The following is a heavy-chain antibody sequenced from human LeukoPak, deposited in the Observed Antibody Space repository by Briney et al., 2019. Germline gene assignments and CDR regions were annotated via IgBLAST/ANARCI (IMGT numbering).Heavy chain of an antibody. CDR3: ARGRTGGTTGTGGGN. J-gene: IGHJ4*02. Sequence: KSGGSLRLSCAASGFTFSSYSMNWVRQAPGKGLEWVSSISSSSSYIYYADSVKGRFTISRDNAKNSLYLQMNSLRAEDTAVYYCARGRTGGTTGTGGGNWGQGTLVTVSS. CDR1: GFTFSSYS. D-gene: IGHD1-1*01. CDR2: ISSSSSYI. V-gene: IGHV3-21*01.